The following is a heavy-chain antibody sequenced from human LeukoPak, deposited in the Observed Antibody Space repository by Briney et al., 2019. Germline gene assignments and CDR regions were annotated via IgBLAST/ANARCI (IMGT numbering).Heavy chain of an antibody. J-gene: IGHJ4*02. Sequence: SETLSLTCAVYGGSFSGYYWNWIRQPPGKGLEWIGEINNSGSTNYNPSLKSRVTISRDTSKNQFSLKLSSVTAADTAVYYCARGRAFFDWGQGTLVTVSS. V-gene: IGHV4-34*01. CDR2: INNSGST. CDR1: GGSFSGYY. D-gene: IGHD3-3*02. CDR3: ARGRAFFD.